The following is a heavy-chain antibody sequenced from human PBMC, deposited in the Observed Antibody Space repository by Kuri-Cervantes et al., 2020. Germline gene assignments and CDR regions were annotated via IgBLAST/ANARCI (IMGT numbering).Heavy chain of an antibody. J-gene: IGHJ4*02. CDR1: GYTFTSYG. CDR2: ISAYNGNT. D-gene: IGHD3-22*01. V-gene: IGHV1-18*01. CDR3: ARDRRPYYYDSDGESPGISEY. Sequence: ASVKVSCKASGYTFTSYGISWVRQAPGQGLEWMGWISAYNGNTNYAQKLQGRVTMTTDTSTSTAYMILRSLRSDDTAMYYCARDRRPYYYDSDGESPGISEYWGQGTLVTVSS.